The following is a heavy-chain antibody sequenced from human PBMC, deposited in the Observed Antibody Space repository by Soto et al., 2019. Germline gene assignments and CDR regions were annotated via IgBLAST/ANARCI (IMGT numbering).Heavy chain of an antibody. V-gene: IGHV4-39*01. J-gene: IGHJ3*02. CDR1: GGSISSSSYY. D-gene: IGHD3-16*01. Sequence: SETLSLTCTVSGGSISSSSYYWGWIRQPPGKGLEWIGSIYYSGSTYYNPSLKSRVTISVDTSKNQFSLKLSSVTAADSAVYYCARHSRIMITFGGGFDIWGQGTMVTVSS. CDR3: ARHSRIMITFGGGFDI. CDR2: IYYSGST.